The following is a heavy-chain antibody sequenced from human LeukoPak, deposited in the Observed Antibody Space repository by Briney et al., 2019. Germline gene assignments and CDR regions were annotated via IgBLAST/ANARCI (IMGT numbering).Heavy chain of an antibody. V-gene: IGHV7-4-1*02. CDR1: GYTFTSYA. Sequence: ASVKVSCKASGYTFTSYAMNWVRQAPGQGVEGRGWINTNTGNPTNAQGFTGRVVFSLDTSVSTAYLQISSLKAEDTAVYYCASLYGGNGDDAFDIWGQGTMVTVSS. CDR3: ASLYGGNGDDAFDI. D-gene: IGHD4-23*01. J-gene: IGHJ3*02. CDR2: INTNTGNP.